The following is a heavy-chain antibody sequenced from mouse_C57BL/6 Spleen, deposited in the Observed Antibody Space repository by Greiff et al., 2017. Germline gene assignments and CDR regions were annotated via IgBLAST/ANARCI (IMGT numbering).Heavy chain of an antibody. CDR1: GYSITSGYY. D-gene: IGHD1-1*01. J-gene: IGHJ1*03. CDR2: ISYDGSN. CDR3: ARDDGYWYFDV. Sequence: ESGPGLVKPSQSLSLTCSVTGYSITSGYYWNWIRQFPGNKLEWMGYISYDGSNNYNPTLKNRISITRDTSKNQLFLKLNSVTTEDTATYYCARDDGYWYFDVWGTGTTVTVSS. V-gene: IGHV3-6*01.